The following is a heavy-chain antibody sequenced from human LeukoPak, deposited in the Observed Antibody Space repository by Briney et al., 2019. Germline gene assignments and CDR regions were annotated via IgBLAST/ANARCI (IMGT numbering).Heavy chain of an antibody. Sequence: GGSLRLSCAASGFAFDDYTMNWVRQSPGKGPEWVPLINWDGDVTFYGDSVRGRFTISRDNSKNSLYLQMNSLRTEDTALYYCVRDFRAGIFMDVWGKGTMVIVSS. CDR1: GFAFDDYT. D-gene: IGHD6-19*01. V-gene: IGHV3-43*01. CDR3: VRDFRAGIFMDV. CDR2: INWDGDVT. J-gene: IGHJ6*03.